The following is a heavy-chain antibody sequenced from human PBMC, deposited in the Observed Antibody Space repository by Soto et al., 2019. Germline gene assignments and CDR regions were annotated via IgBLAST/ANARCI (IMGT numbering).Heavy chain of an antibody. Sequence: QLQLPESGPGLVKPSETLSLTCTVSGVSIRASSYYWGWIRQPPGKGLEWIGTIYYNGETFYHPSLKSRIIMSIHTSNNQFSLNMTSVTAADTAVYYCARHGSYWGQGTMVTVSS. CDR2: IYYNGET. CDR1: GVSIRASSYY. J-gene: IGHJ4*02. V-gene: IGHV4-39*01. CDR3: ARHGSY.